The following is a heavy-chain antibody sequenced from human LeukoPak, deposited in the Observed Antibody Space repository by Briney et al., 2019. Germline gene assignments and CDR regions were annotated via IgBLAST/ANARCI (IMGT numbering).Heavy chain of an antibody. J-gene: IGHJ4*02. CDR1: GFTFSSYE. V-gene: IGHV3-48*03. D-gene: IGHD1-26*01. Sequence: GGSLRLSCAASGFTFSSYEMNWVRQAPGKGLEWVSDISSSGSTIYYADSVKGRFTISRDNAKNSLYLQMNSLRAEDRAVYYCAIWGELLFDYWGQGTLVTVSS. CDR2: ISSSGSTI. CDR3: AIWGELLFDY.